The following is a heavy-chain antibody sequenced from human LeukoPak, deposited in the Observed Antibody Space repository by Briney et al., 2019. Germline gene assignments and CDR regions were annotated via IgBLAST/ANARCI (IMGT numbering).Heavy chain of an antibody. CDR2: ISAYNGHT. Sequence: ASVTVSCKASGYTFTTYGISWVRQAPGQGLGWMGWISAYNGHTNYAQKLQGRVTMTTDASTTTAYMELRSLRSDDTAVYYCVRDGHRLYDYYYYYMDVWGKGTTVTVSS. J-gene: IGHJ6*03. D-gene: IGHD2-2*02. V-gene: IGHV1-18*01. CDR1: GYTFTTYG. CDR3: VRDGHRLYDYYYYYMDV.